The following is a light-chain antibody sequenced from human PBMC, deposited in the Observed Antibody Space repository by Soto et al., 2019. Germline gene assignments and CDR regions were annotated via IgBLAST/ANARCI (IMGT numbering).Light chain of an antibody. V-gene: IGLV2-23*01. J-gene: IGLJ1*01. CDR1: SSDVGSGNV. CDR2: EAF. CDR3: CSHAGSDTYV. Sequence: QSALTQPASVSGSPGQSITISCTGTSSDVGSGNVVSWYQHYPGKAPQLMIYEAFQRPSGVSSCFSGSKSGNTASLTISGLQAEDEADYYCCSHAGSDTYVFGTGTKLTVL.